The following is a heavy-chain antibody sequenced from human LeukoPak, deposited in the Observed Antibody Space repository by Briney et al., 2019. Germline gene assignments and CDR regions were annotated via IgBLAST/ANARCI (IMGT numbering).Heavy chain of an antibody. Sequence: GGSLRLSCAVSGFTFSSYSMSWVRQAPGKGLEWVSSISSSGTYKYYADSVKGRYTISRDNAKNSLYLQMNSLRAEDTAVYYCAKGKDSVAGATNDYWGQGTLVTVSS. D-gene: IGHD6-19*01. J-gene: IGHJ4*02. CDR3: AKGKDSVAGATNDY. CDR2: ISSSGTYK. V-gene: IGHV3-21*01. CDR1: GFTFSSYS.